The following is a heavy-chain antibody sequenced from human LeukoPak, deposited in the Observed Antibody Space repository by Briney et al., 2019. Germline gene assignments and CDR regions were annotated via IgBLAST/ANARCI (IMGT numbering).Heavy chain of an antibody. V-gene: IGHV4-61*03. D-gene: IGHD4-23*01. Sequence: SETLSLTCTVSGASVNSGSHYWSWFRQPPGKGLEWIGYMYYSGTTNYNPSLKSRVTMSVDTSKNHFSLKMNSLTAADTAEYYCAGLRYHGGNTVWGQRTPVTVSS. CDR2: MYYSGTT. CDR1: GASVNSGSHY. J-gene: IGHJ4*02. CDR3: AGLRYHGGNTV.